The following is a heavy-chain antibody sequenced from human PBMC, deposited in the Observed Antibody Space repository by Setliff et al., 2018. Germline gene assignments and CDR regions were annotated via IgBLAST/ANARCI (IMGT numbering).Heavy chain of an antibody. CDR2: ISAYNGNT. Sequence: GASVKVSCKASGYTFTSYGISWVRQAPGQGLEWMGWISAYNGNTNYAQKLQGRVTMTTDTSTSTAYMELRSLRSDDTAVCYCARAPAYSSTPGSYAFDIWGQGTMVTVSS. V-gene: IGHV1-18*01. J-gene: IGHJ3*02. D-gene: IGHD6-13*01. CDR3: ARAPAYSSTPGSYAFDI. CDR1: GYTFTSYG.